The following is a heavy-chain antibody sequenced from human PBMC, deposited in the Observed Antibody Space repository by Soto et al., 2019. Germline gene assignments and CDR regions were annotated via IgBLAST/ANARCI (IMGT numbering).Heavy chain of an antibody. CDR2: INPNGGT. Sequence: PSVKVSCKASGYTLTDNYMHWVRQAPGQGLEWMGWINPNGGTNYAQKFHGRVTMTRDTSISAAYMELSRQRSDDTAVYYCARSLTTLTTLLDYWGQGTLVTVSS. J-gene: IGHJ4*02. V-gene: IGHV1-2*02. CDR3: ARSLTTLTTLLDY. CDR1: GYTLTDNY. D-gene: IGHD4-17*01.